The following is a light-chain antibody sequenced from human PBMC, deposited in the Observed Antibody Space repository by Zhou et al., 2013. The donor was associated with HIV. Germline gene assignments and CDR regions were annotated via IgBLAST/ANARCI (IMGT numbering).Light chain of an antibody. J-gene: IGKJ5*01. CDR2: DTS. CDR3: QQRSNSAPY. CDR1: QSIGSY. Sequence: EIVLTQSPATLSLSPGERAILSCRASQSIGSYLAWYQQKPGQAPRLFIYDTSNRATGIPARFSGSGSATDFTLTINDLEPEDFAIYYCQQRSNSAPYFGQGHDWRLN. V-gene: IGKV3-11*01.